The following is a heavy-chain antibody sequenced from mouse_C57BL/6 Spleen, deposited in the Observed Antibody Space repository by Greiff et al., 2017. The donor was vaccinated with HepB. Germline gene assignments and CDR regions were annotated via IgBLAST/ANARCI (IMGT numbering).Heavy chain of an antibody. CDR2: IYPGDGDT. D-gene: IGHD2-4*01. Sequence: QVQLQQSGPELVKPGASVKISCKASGYAFSSSWMNWVKQRPGKGLEWIGRIYPGDGDTNYNGKFKGKATLTADKSSSTAYMQLSSLTSEDSAVYFCANYDYPLCFDVWGTGTTVTVSS. J-gene: IGHJ1*03. CDR3: ANYDYPLCFDV. CDR1: GYAFSSSW. V-gene: IGHV1-82*01.